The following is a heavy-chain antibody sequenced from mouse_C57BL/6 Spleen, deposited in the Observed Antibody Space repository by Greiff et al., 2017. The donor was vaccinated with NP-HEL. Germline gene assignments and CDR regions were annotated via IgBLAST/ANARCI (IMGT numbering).Heavy chain of an antibody. J-gene: IGHJ2*01. CDR3: TRPTTVVAWDYFDY. V-gene: IGHV1-15*01. CDR1: GYTFTDYE. Sequence: VQLQQSGAELVRPGASVTLSCKASGYTFTDYEMHWVKQTPVHGLEWIGAIDPETGGTAYNQKFKGKAILTADKSSSTAYMELRSLTSEDSAVYYCTRPTTVVAWDYFDYWGQGTTLTVSS. D-gene: IGHD1-1*01. CDR2: IDPETGGT.